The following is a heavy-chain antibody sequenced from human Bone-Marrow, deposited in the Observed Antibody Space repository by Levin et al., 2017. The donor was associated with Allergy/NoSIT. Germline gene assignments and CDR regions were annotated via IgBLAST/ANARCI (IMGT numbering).Heavy chain of an antibody. CDR2: MSWNGNSR. CDR1: GIALDDYA. Sequence: AGGSLRLSCAASGIALDDYAMHWVRQRPGKGLEWVSGMSWNGNSRDYADSVRGRFTISRDNAKNSLYLQMNSLRPEDTALFYCVKDMYPGGSSWYGAYDIWGQGTMVTVSS. D-gene: IGHD6-13*01. V-gene: IGHV3-9*01. J-gene: IGHJ3*02. CDR3: VKDMYPGGSSWYGAYDI.